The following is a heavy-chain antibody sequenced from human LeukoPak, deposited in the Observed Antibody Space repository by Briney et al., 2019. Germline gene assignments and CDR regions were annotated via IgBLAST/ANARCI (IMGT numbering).Heavy chain of an antibody. Sequence: SETLSLTCTVSGGSISSGDYYWSWIRQPPGKGLEWIGYIYYSGSTNYNPSLKSRVTISVDTSKNQFSLKLSSVTAADTAVYYCAILIDDFWTGYGGSVNWFDPWGQGTLVTVSS. CDR1: GGSISSGDYY. J-gene: IGHJ5*02. V-gene: IGHV4-61*08. D-gene: IGHD3/OR15-3a*01. CDR3: AILIDDFWTGYGGSVNWFDP. CDR2: IYYSGST.